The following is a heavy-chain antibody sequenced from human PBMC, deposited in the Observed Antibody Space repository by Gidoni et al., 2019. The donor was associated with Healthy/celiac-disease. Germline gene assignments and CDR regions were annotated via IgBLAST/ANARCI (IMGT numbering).Heavy chain of an antibody. V-gene: IGHV3-30-3*01. CDR2: ISYDGSNK. D-gene: IGHD5-18*01. Sequence: QVQLVESGGGVVQPGRSLRLSCAASGFTFSSYAMHWVRQAPGKGLEWVAVISYDGSNKYYADSVKGRFTISRDNSKNTLYLQMNSLRAEDTAVYYCARGRIQLGLMDVWGKWTTVTVSS. J-gene: IGHJ6*04. CDR1: GFTFSSYA. CDR3: ARGRIQLGLMDV.